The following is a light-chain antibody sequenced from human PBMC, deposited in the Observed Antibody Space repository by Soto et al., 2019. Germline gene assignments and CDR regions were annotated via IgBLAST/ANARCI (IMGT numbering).Light chain of an antibody. CDR3: QQYNNWPMT. J-gene: IGKJ1*01. V-gene: IGKV3-15*01. CDR2: GAS. CDR1: QIVSSN. Sequence: EIVMTQSPATLSVSPGERATLSCRASQIVSSNLAWYQQKPGQAPSLLIYGASTRVTGIPARFSGCGSRTEYSLSISRMLSEDIAVYDCQQYNNWPMTFGQGTKVEIK.